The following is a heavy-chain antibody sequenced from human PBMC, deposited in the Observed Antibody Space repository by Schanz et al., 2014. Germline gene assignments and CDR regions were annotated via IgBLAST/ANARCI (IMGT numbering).Heavy chain of an antibody. CDR3: ARGFQLAAFDY. J-gene: IGHJ4*02. Sequence: QVLLVQSGAEVKKPGASVKVSCNTSGYIFTNYYIHWVRQAPGQGLEWMGRILPNSGVANYAQRFRGRVTMTRDTSISTAYMELRGLQSDDASVYYCARGFQLAAFDYWGQGALV. CDR1: GYIFTNYY. D-gene: IGHD1-1*01. V-gene: IGHV1-2*06. CDR2: ILPNSGVA.